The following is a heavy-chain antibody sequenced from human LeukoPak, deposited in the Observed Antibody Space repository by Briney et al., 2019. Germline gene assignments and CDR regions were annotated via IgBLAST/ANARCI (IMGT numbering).Heavy chain of an antibody. V-gene: IGHV4-59*01. Sequence: SETLSLTCTVSGGSISSYYWNWIRQPPGKGLEWIGYIPYSGNINYNPSLKSRVTISVDTSKNQFSLKLSSVTAADTAVYYCARGGGYNSPFGYWGQGALVTVSS. CDR1: GGSISSYY. J-gene: IGHJ4*02. D-gene: IGHD5-24*01. CDR2: IPYSGNI. CDR3: ARGGGYNSPFGY.